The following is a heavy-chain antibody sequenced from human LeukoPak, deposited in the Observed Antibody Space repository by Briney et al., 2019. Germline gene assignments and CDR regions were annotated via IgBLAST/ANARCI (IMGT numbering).Heavy chain of an antibody. Sequence: PGGSLRLSCAASVFSVSSKHMNWVRQAPGKGLEWVSVLYSGDTTQYTDSVKGRFTISRDNSKNTLHLQMNSLRAEDTAVYYCARAAQWLVFNYWGQGTLVTVSS. D-gene: IGHD6-19*01. J-gene: IGHJ4*02. V-gene: IGHV3-53*01. CDR1: VFSVSSKH. CDR3: ARAAQWLVFNY. CDR2: LYSGDTT.